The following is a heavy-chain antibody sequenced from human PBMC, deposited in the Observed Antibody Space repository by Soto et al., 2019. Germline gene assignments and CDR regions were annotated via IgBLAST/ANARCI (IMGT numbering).Heavy chain of an antibody. J-gene: IGHJ4*02. CDR3: AKAKNDYNWDNRPPFDY. CDR2: ISANDVGT. D-gene: IGHD1-20*01. V-gene: IGHV3-23*01. Sequence: SLRLSCEASGFTLRNYAMTWVRQAPGKGLEWVSLISANDVGTYYAESVKTRFTISTDQSRNTVYLQMDSLRADDTAIYYCAKAKNDYNWDNRPPFDYWGQGTLVTV. CDR1: GFTLRNYA.